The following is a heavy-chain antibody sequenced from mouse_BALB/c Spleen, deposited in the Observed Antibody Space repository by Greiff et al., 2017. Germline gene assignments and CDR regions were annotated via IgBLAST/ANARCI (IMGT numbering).Heavy chain of an antibody. V-gene: IGHV1S135*01. CDR2: IDPFNGGT. CDR1: GYSFTSYY. J-gene: IGHJ4*01. CDR3: ARGPLMDY. Sequence: VQLQQSGPELMKPGASVKISCKASGYSFTSYYMHWVKQSHGKSLEWIGYIDPFNGGTSYNQKFKGKATLTVDKSSSTAYMHLSSLTSEDSAVYYCARGPLMDYRGQGTSVTVSS.